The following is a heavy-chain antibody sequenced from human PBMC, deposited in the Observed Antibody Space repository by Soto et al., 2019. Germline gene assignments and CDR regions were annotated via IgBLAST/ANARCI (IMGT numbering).Heavy chain of an antibody. J-gene: IGHJ6*03. V-gene: IGHV3-23*01. D-gene: IGHD3-3*01. Sequence: GGSLRLSCAASGFTFSSYAMSWVRQAPGKGLEWVSAISGSGGSTYYADSVKGRFTISRDNSKNTLYLQMNSLRAEDTAVYYCAKVGGYDFWSGYYMYYYYMDVWGKGTTVTVSS. CDR1: GFTFSSYA. CDR2: ISGSGGST. CDR3: AKVGGYDFWSGYYMYYYYMDV.